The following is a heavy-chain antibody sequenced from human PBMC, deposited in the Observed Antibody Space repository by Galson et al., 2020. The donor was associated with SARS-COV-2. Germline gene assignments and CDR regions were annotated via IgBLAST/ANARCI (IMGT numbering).Heavy chain of an antibody. CDR1: GFTFSTYP. CDR2: ISYDGNNK. CDR3: ARGQSGNYLAYDY. Sequence: ELDAGGSLRLSCAASGFTFSTYPIHWVRQAPGKGLEWVAVISYDGNNKYYADSVKGRFTISRDNYKNTVNLEMNSLRVEDTAVYYCARGQSGNYLAYDYWGQGTLVTVSS. D-gene: IGHD1-26*01. V-gene: IGHV3-30*04. J-gene: IGHJ4*02.